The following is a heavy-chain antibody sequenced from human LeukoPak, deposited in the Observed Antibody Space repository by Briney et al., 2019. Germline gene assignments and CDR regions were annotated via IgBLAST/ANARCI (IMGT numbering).Heavy chain of an antibody. J-gene: IGHJ6*02. D-gene: IGHD2-2*01. CDR3: ANAVCTTSSCSGFYGMDV. CDR2: ISYDGSNK. Sequence: GGSLRLSCAASGFTFSSYAMHWVRPAPGKGLEWVAVISYDGSNKYYADSVKGRFTISRDNSKNTLYLQMNSLRPEDTAMYYCANAVCTTSSCSGFYGMDVWGQGTTVAVSS. CDR1: GFTFSSYA. V-gene: IGHV3-30-3*01.